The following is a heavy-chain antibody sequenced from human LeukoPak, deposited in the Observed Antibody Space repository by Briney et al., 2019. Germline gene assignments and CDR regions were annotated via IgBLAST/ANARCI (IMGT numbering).Heavy chain of an antibody. V-gene: IGHV4-59*08. CDR2: IYYSGST. J-gene: IGHJ5*02. CDR3: ARAIDLMDWFDP. Sequence: SETLSLTCTISGGSISSYYWSWIRQPPGKGLEWIGYIYYSGSTYYNPSLKSRVTISVDTSKNQFSLKLSSVTAADTAVYYCARAIDLMDWFDPSGQGTLVTVSS. CDR1: GGSISSYY. D-gene: IGHD2-21*01.